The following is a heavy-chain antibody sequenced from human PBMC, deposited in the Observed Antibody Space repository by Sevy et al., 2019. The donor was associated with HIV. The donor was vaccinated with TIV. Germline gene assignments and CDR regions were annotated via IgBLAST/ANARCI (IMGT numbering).Heavy chain of an antibody. D-gene: IGHD3-10*01. J-gene: IGHJ4*02. Sequence: GESLKISCKGSGYSFTTYWITWVRQMPGKGLEWMGRIDPSDSYTNYSPSFQGHVTISADKSISTAYLQWSSLKASDTAMYYCARHLGYYDSGTYYDYFDYWGQGTLVTVSS. CDR1: GYSFTTYW. CDR2: IDPSDSYT. V-gene: IGHV5-10-1*01. CDR3: ARHLGYYDSGTYYDYFDY.